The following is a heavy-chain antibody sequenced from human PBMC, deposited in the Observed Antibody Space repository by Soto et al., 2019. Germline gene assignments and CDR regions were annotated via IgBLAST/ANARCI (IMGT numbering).Heavy chain of an antibody. CDR3: AKMASDCFFDRGGYYRFYYGLDV. D-gene: IGHD3-3*01. J-gene: IGHJ6*02. CDR1: GFSYSRYG. CDR2: ISHDGSRK. Sequence: QVNLVESGGGVVPPGGSLRLSCAASGFSYSRYGMHWVRQAPGKGLEWVAVISHDGSRKYYADSVKGRFTISRDNPKNTLFVQMTGLKTEDTAVYYCAKMASDCFFDRGGYYRFYYGLDVWGQGTTVTVSS. V-gene: IGHV3-30*18.